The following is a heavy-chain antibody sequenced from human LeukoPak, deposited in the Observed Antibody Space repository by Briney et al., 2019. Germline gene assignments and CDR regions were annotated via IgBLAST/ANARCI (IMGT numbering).Heavy chain of an antibody. CDR3: ARGISTSGYWFDP. J-gene: IGHJ5*02. D-gene: IGHD2/OR15-2a*01. Sequence: GGSVKVSCKASEYTFTDYYMHWVRQAPGQGLEWMGWINPNSGGTNYAQKLQGRVTMTTDTSTSTAYMELRSLRSDDTAVYYCARGISTSGYWFDPWGQGTLVTVSS. V-gene: IGHV1-2*02. CDR1: EYTFTDYY. CDR2: INPNSGGT.